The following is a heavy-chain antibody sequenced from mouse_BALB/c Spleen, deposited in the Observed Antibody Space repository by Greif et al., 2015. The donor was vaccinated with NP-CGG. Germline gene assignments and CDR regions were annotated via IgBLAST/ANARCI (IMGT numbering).Heavy chain of an antibody. CDR1: GDSITSGY. CDR2: ISYSGST. V-gene: IGHV3-8*02. J-gene: IGHJ4*01. CDR3: ARSYGYYGSSYAMDY. D-gene: IGHD1-1*01. Sequence: EVKLQESGPSLVKPSQTLSLTCSVTGDSITSGYWNWIRKFPGNKLEYMGYISYSGSTYYNPSLKSRISITRDTSKNQYYLQSNSVTTEDTATYYCARSYGYYGSSYAMDYWGQGTSVTVSS.